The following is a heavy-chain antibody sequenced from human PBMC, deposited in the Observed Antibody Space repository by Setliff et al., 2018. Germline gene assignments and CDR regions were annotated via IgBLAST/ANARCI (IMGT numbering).Heavy chain of an antibody. CDR3: ARERYFWSGYHN. CDR2: IYSGGST. Sequence: GGSLRLSCAASGFTFSRYWMSWVRQAPGKGLEWVSVIYSGGSTYYADSVKGRFTISRDNSKNTLYLQMNSLRAEDTAVYYCARERYFWSGYHNWGQGTLVTVSS. D-gene: IGHD3-3*01. V-gene: IGHV3-66*01. J-gene: IGHJ4*02. CDR1: GFTFSRYW.